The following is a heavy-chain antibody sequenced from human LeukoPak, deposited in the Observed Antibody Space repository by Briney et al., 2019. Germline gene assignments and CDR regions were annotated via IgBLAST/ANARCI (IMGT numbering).Heavy chain of an antibody. D-gene: IGHD3-22*01. J-gene: IGHJ3*02. V-gene: IGHV4-4*07. CDR1: GGSISSYY. CDR3: ARDPTYYYDSSGYAFDI. Sequence: PSETLSLTCTVSGGSISSYYWSWIRQPAGKGLEWIGRIYTSGSTNYNPSLKSRVTMSVDTSKNQFSLKLSSVTAADTAVYYCARDPTYYYDSSGYAFDIWGQGTMVTVSS. CDR2: IYTSGST.